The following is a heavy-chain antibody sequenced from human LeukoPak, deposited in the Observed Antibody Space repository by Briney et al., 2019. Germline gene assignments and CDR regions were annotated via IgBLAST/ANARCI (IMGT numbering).Heavy chain of an antibody. V-gene: IGHV3-23*01. CDR2: ISGSGGTT. Sequence: GGSLRLSCAASGFSFSSYAMSWVRQAPGKGLEWFSAISGSGGTTSYADSVKGRFTISRDNSKNTLYLQMNSLRAEDTAVYYCAKRASRYHYYGMDVWGQGTTVIVSS. CDR1: GFSFSSYA. D-gene: IGHD5-12*01. J-gene: IGHJ6*02. CDR3: AKRASRYHYYGMDV.